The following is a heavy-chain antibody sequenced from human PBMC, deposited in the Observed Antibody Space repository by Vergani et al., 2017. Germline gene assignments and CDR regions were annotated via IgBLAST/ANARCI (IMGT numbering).Heavy chain of an antibody. D-gene: IGHD2-2*01. Sequence: EVQLLESGGGLVQPGGSLRLYCAASGFTFSSYAMSWVRQVPGKGLEWVSGISGSGGNTYYANSVKGRFTISRDNSKNTLYLQMNSLRADDTAVYYCAKGVYCSSTSCYEGRGYYYGMGVWGQXP. J-gene: IGHJ6*02. CDR3: AKGVYCSSTSCYEGRGYYYGMGV. CDR2: ISGSGGNT. V-gene: IGHV3-23*01. CDR1: GFTFSSYA.